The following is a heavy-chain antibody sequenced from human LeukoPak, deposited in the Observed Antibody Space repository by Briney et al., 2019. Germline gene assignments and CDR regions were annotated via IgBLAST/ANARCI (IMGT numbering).Heavy chain of an antibody. CDR1: GFTFSDYS. D-gene: IGHD5-12*01. Sequence: GGSLRLSCAASGFTFSDYSMNWVRQAPGKGLEWVSLITSGSSYTYYADSVRGRFTISRDNAKTSLYLQLNNLRAEDTAVYYCARDQGGYNAFDIWGQGTMVTVSS. V-gene: IGHV3-21*01. CDR2: ITSGSSYT. CDR3: ARDQGGYNAFDI. J-gene: IGHJ3*02.